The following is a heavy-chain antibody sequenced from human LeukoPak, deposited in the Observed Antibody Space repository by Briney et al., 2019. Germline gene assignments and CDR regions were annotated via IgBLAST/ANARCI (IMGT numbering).Heavy chain of an antibody. D-gene: IGHD6-6*01. CDR2: TWYDGTNQ. V-gene: IGHV3-33*01. J-gene: IGHJ6*02. Sequence: GRSLRLSCAASGFSFSSYGMHWVRQAPGKGLEWVTVTWYDGTNQYYADSVKGRFTVSRDNSKNTLDLQINSLRADDTAVYYCAASRSRNYYYGMDVWGQGTTVTVSS. CDR1: GFSFSSYG. CDR3: AASRSRNYYYGMDV.